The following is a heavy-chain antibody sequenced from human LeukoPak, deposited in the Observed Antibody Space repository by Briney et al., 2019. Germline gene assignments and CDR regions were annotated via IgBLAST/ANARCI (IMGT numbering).Heavy chain of an antibody. D-gene: IGHD6-19*01. CDR2: ISGSGGST. J-gene: IGHJ5*02. CDR1: GFTFSSYA. CDR3: AKGVESGWYLPSYNWFDP. Sequence: GGSLRLSCAASGFTFSSYAMSWVRQAPGKGLEWVSAISGSGGSTYYADSVKGRFTISRDNSKNTLYLQMNSLRAEDTAVYYCAKGVESGWYLPSYNWFDPWGQGTLVTVSS. V-gene: IGHV3-23*01.